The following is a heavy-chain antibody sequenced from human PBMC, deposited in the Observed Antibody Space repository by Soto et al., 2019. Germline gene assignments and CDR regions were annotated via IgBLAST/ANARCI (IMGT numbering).Heavy chain of an antibody. D-gene: IGHD3-3*01. V-gene: IGHV4-59*01. J-gene: IGHJ4*02. Sequence: QVQLQESGPGLVRPSETLSLTCTVSGGSISPYYWSWIRQPPGKGLEWIGYIYSSGSTNYNPSLKSRVTISLDTSKSQFSLRLRSVTAADTAMCYCARGGRSGYYSDYWGQGTLVTVSS. CDR2: IYSSGST. CDR3: ARGGRSGYYSDY. CDR1: GGSISPYY.